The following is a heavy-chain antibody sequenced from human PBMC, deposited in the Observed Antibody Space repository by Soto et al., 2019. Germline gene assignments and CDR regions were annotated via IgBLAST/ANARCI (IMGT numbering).Heavy chain of an antibody. V-gene: IGHV4-31*03. Sequence: QVQLQESGPGLVKPSQTLSLTCTVSGGSISSGGYYWSWIRQHPGKGLEWIGYIYYSGSTYYNPSLKSRVTISVDTSKNQFSLKLRPVTAADTAVYYCARVRFGHDINWFDPWGQGTLVTVSS. CDR1: GGSISSGGYY. J-gene: IGHJ5*02. CDR3: ARVRFGHDINWFDP. D-gene: IGHD3-3*01. CDR2: IYYSGST.